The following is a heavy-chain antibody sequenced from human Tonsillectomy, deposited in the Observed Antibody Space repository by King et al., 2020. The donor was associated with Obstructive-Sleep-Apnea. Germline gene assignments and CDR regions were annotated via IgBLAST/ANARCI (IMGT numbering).Heavy chain of an antibody. J-gene: IGHJ4*02. CDR1: AFTFSDYY. CDR3: ARDQMSTSGCFAY. V-gene: IGHV3-11*01. CDR2: IDTSGSTT. Sequence: QLVQSGGGLVKPGGSLRLSCAASAFTFSDYYMSWIRQAPGKGLECVSYIDTSGSTTYYADSVKVRCTISRDNAKNSLYLQINSLRADDTAVYYCARDQMSTSGCFAYWGEGTLVTASS. D-gene: IGHD5-24*01.